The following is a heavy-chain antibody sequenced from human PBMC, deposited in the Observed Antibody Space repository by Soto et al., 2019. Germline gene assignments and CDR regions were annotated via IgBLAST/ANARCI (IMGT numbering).Heavy chain of an antibody. J-gene: IGHJ2*01. D-gene: IGHD3-22*01. CDR3: ARKTYYYDSSGYGNWYFDL. Sequence: SVKVSCKASGGTFRSYTISWVRQAPGQGLEWMGRIIPILGIANYAQKFQGRVTITADKSTSTAYMELSSLRSEDTAVYYCARKTYYYDSSGYGNWYFDLWGRGTLVTVSS. CDR2: IIPILGIA. V-gene: IGHV1-69*02. CDR1: GGTFRSYT.